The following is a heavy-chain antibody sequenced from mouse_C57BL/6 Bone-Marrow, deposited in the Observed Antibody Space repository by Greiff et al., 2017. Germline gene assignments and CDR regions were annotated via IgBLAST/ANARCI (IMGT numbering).Heavy chain of an antibody. J-gene: IGHJ4*01. CDR2: INPSSGYT. V-gene: IGHV1-4*01. CDR1: GYTFTSYT. D-gene: IGHD1-1*01. CDR3: AKRGYYGRGGVYAMDY. Sequence: VKLMESGAELARPGASVKMSCKASGYTFTSYTMHWVNQRPGQGLEWIGYINPSSGYTKYNQKFKDKATLTADKSSSTAYMQLSSLTSEDSAVYYCAKRGYYGRGGVYAMDYWGQGTSVTVSS.